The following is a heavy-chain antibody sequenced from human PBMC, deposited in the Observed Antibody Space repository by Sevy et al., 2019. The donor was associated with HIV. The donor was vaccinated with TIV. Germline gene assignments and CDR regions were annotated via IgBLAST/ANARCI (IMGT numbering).Heavy chain of an antibody. D-gene: IGHD5-12*01. Sequence: ASVKVSCKASGGTFSSYAISWVRQAPGQGLEWMGGIIPIFGTANYAQKFQGRVTITADESTSTAYMELSSLRSEDTAVYYCASLPEHSGYGTGGYWGQGTLVTVSS. J-gene: IGHJ4*02. CDR1: GGTFSSYA. CDR3: ASLPEHSGYGTGGY. CDR2: IIPIFGTA. V-gene: IGHV1-69*13.